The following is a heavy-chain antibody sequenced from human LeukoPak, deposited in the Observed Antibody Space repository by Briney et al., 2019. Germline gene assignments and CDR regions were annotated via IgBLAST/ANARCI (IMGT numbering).Heavy chain of an antibody. CDR3: AKGLHASSWYAGS. V-gene: IGHV3-33*06. CDR1: GFPFSGSG. J-gene: IGHJ5*02. CDR2: IWYDGSHQ. Sequence: PGGSLRLSCAASGFPFSGSGMHWVRQAPGKGLEWVAVIWYDGSHQYYADSVKGRFTISRDNSKNTLYLHMNSLREDDTAVYYCAKGLHASSWYAGSWGRGTLVTVSS. D-gene: IGHD6-13*01.